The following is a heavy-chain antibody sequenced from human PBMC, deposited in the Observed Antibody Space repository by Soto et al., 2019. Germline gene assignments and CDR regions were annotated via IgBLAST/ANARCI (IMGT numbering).Heavy chain of an antibody. Sequence: PSETLSLTCTVSGGSSRSYYWSWIRQPPGKGLEWIGYIYYSGSTNYNPSLKSRVTISVDTSKNQFSLKLSSVTAADTAVSYCARNYGHAFDIWGHGTMVTVSS. CDR1: GGSSRSYY. V-gene: IGHV4-59*01. CDR3: ARNYGHAFDI. J-gene: IGHJ3*02. D-gene: IGHD1-7*01. CDR2: IYYSGST.